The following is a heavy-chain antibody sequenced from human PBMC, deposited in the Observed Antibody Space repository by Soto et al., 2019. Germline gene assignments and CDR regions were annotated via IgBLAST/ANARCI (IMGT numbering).Heavy chain of an antibody. Sequence: QVQLVQSGAEVKKPGSSVKVSCKASGGTFSSYAISWVRQAPGQGLEWMGGIIPIFGTANYAQKFQGRVTITADESTSTAYMELSSLRSEYTAAYYCATSAYCGGDCFWIRGMDVWGQGTTVTVSS. CDR2: IIPIFGTA. CDR1: GGTFSSYA. D-gene: IGHD2-21*02. J-gene: IGHJ6*02. CDR3: ATSAYCGGDCFWIRGMDV. V-gene: IGHV1-69*01.